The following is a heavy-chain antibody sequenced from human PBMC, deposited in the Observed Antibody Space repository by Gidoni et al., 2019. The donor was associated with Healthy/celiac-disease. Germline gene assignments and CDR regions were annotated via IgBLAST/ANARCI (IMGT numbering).Heavy chain of an antibody. CDR3: ARGGMTTPLGRIDY. CDR2: IYYSGST. CDR1: GGSLSRGGYS. V-gene: IGHV4-30-4*07. J-gene: IGHJ4*02. Sequence: QVQLQESGPGLVKPSQTLSLTCAVSGGSLSRGGYSWSWIRQPPGKGLEWIGYIYYSGSTYYNPSLKSRVTISVDTSKNQFSLKLSSVTAADTAVYYCARGGMTTPLGRIDYWGQGTLVTVSS.